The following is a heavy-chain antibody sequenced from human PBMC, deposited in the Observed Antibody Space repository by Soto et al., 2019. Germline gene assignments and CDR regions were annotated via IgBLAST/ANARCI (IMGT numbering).Heavy chain of an antibody. Sequence: SESLSLTCTVSGGSISSYYWSWIRQPPGKGLEWIGYIYYSGSTNYNPSLKSRVTISVDTSKNQFSLKLSSVTAADTAVYYCARHARITMVRGVIINDYYYMDVWGKGTTVTVSS. CDR3: ARHARITMVRGVIINDYYYMDV. J-gene: IGHJ6*03. V-gene: IGHV4-59*08. D-gene: IGHD3-10*01. CDR1: GGSISSYY. CDR2: IYYSGST.